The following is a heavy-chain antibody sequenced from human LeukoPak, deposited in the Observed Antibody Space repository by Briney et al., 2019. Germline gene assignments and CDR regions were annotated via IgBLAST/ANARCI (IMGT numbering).Heavy chain of an antibody. CDR2: ISSSSSTI. Sequence: PGGSLRLSCAASGFTFSSYSMNWVRQAPGKGLEWVSYISSSSSTIYYADSVKGRFTISRDNAKNSLYLQMNSLRAEDTAVYYCARTGYNAYWGQGTLVTVSS. CDR1: GFTFSSYS. CDR3: ARTGYNAY. D-gene: IGHD5-24*01. V-gene: IGHV3-48*01. J-gene: IGHJ4*02.